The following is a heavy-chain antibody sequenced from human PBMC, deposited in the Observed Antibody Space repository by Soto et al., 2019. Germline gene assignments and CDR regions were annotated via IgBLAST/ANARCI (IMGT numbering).Heavy chain of an antibody. Sequence: ASVKVSCTASGGTFSSYAISWVRQAPGQELEWMKGIIPIFGTANYAQKFQGRVTITADESTSTAYMELSSLRSEDTAVYYCARDSSGYYYVRKPYNWFDPWGQGTLVTVSS. CDR2: IIPIFGTA. J-gene: IGHJ5*02. D-gene: IGHD3-22*01. CDR3: ARDSSGYYYVRKPYNWFDP. CDR1: GGTFSSYA. V-gene: IGHV1-69*13.